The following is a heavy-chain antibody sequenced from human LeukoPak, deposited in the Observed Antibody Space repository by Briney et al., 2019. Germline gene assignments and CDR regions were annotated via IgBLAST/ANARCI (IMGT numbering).Heavy chain of an antibody. J-gene: IGHJ4*02. D-gene: IGHD1-26*01. CDR1: GFTFSSCS. CDR3: AKDSQLVGVGATAFDY. CDR2: ISSSSSTI. Sequence: GSLRLSCAASGFTFSSCSMNWVRQAPGKGLEWVSYISSSSSTIYYADSVEGRFTISRDNAKNTLYLQMNSLRAEDTAVYYCAKDSQLVGVGATAFDYWGQGTLVTVSS. V-gene: IGHV3-48*04.